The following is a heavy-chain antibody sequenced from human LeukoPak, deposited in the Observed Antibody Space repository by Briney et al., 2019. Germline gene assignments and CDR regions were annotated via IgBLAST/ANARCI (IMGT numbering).Heavy chain of an antibody. Sequence: ASVKVSCKASGYAFTSYGISWVRQAPGQGLEWMGWISAYNGNTNYAQKLQGRVTMTTDTSTSTAYMELRSLRSDDTAVYYCARRVAVEYSGYENFDYWDQGTLVTVSS. CDR2: ISAYNGNT. V-gene: IGHV1-18*01. D-gene: IGHD5-12*01. J-gene: IGHJ4*02. CDR1: GYAFTSYG. CDR3: ARRVAVEYSGYENFDY.